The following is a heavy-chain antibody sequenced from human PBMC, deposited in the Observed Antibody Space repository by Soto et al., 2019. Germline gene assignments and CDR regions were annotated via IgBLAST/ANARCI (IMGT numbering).Heavy chain of an antibody. V-gene: IGHV4-59*01. J-gene: IGHJ6*02. Sequence: PSETLSLTCTFSCGSIISYYWSWIRQPPGKGLEWIGYIYYSGSTNYNPSLRSRVTISVDTSKNQFSLKLSSVAAADTAVYYCARDLGDYGSGSYPKYYYYYYGMDVWGQGTTVTVSS. CDR1: CGSIISYY. CDR2: IYYSGST. D-gene: IGHD3-10*01. CDR3: ARDLGDYGSGSYPKYYYYYYGMDV.